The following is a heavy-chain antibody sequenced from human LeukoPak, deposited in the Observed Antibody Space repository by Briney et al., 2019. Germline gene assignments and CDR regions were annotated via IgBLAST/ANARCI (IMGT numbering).Heavy chain of an antibody. CDR3: ARRGNGDYVY. CDR1: GGSINNYY. J-gene: IGHJ4*02. D-gene: IGHD4-17*01. Sequence: SETLSLTCAVSGGSINNYYWSWIRQPAGKGLEWIGRVSTSGSTNYNPSLKSRVTISVDKSESQFSLKLRSVTAADTAVYYCARRGNGDYVYWGQGTLVTVSS. V-gene: IGHV4-4*07. CDR2: VSTSGST.